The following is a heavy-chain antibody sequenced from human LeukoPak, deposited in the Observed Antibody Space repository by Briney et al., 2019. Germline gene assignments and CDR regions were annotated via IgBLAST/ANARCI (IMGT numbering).Heavy chain of an antibody. CDR2: ISSSGSTI. J-gene: IGHJ4*02. CDR3: ARHHYYGSGSYYLSVDFDY. V-gene: IGHV3-11*01. Sequence: GGSLRLSCAASGFTFSDYYMSWTRQAPGKGLEWVSYISSSGSTIYYADSVKGRFTISRDNAKNPLYLQMNSLRAEDTAVYYCARHHYYGSGSYYLSVDFDYWGQGTLVTVSS. CDR1: GFTFSDYY. D-gene: IGHD3-10*01.